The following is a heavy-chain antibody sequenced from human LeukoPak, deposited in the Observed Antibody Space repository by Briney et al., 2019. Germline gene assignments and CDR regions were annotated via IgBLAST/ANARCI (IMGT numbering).Heavy chain of an antibody. CDR2: IGARGDVT. CDR3: AKVHYTASFPGSFPGRNYFDS. Sequence: GGSLRLSCTVSGFAFSGYAMSWVRQAPGKGPEWVSSIGARGDVTYSADSVKGRFTISRDNSKRTLFLQMNSLRAEDTAVYYCAKVHYTASFPGSFPGRNYFDSWGQGSLITVSS. V-gene: IGHV3-23*01. J-gene: IGHJ4*02. CDR1: GFAFSGYA. D-gene: IGHD1-26*01.